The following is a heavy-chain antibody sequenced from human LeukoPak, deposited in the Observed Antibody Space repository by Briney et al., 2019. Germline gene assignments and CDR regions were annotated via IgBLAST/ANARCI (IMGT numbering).Heavy chain of an antibody. CDR3: ARLPAAMDAFDI. D-gene: IGHD2-2*01. V-gene: IGHV4-30-2*01. Sequence: KSSQTLSLTCTVSGGSISSGGYYWSWIRQPPGKGLEWIGYIYHSGSTYYNPSLKSRVTISVDRSKNQFSLKLSSVTAADTAVYYCARLPAAMDAFDIWGQGTMVTASS. CDR1: GGSISSGGYY. J-gene: IGHJ3*02. CDR2: IYHSGST.